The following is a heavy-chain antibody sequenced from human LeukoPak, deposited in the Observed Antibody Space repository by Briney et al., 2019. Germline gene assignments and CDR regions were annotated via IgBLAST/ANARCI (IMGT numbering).Heavy chain of an antibody. CDR2: ITGSGGNT. V-gene: IGHV3-23*01. D-gene: IGHD5-12*01. CDR1: GFTFSSYV. CDR3: AKSRVGYDY. J-gene: IGHJ4*02. Sequence: GGSLRLSCAASGFTFSSYVMSWVRQAPGQGLEWVSTITGSGGNTYYADSVKGRFTISRDNSKNTLYLQMNSLRAEDTAVYYCAKSRVGYDYWGQGTLVTVSS.